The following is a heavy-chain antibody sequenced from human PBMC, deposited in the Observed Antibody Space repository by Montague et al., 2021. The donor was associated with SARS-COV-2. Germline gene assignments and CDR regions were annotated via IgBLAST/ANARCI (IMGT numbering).Heavy chain of an antibody. V-gene: IGHV3-30*18. CDR2: ISYDGSNK. J-gene: IGHJ6*02. CDR1: GFTFSSYG. Sequence: SLRLSCAASGFTFSSYGMHWIRQAPGKGLEWVAVISYDGSNKYYADSVKGRFTISRDNSKNTLYLQMNSLRAEDTAVYYCAKDFFTIFGVVIPHRYYYYGMDVWGQGTMVTVSS. D-gene: IGHD3-3*01. CDR3: AKDFFTIFGVVIPHRYYYYGMDV.